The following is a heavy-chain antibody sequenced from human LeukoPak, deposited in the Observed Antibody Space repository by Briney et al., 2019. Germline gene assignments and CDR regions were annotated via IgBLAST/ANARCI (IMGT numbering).Heavy chain of an antibody. Sequence: EWVSSISSSSSYIYYADSVKGRFTISRDNAKNSLYLQMNSLRAEDTAVYYCARGQVAFDIWGQGTMVTVSS. V-gene: IGHV3-21*01. J-gene: IGHJ3*02. CDR3: ARGQVAFDI. CDR2: ISSSSSYI.